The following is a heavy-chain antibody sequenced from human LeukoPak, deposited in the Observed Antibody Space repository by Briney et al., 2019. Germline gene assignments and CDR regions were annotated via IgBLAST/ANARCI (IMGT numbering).Heavy chain of an antibody. J-gene: IGHJ6*03. D-gene: IGHD5-18*01. Sequence: GGSLRLSCAASGFTFSSYNMNWVRRAPGKGLGWVSYISSSSSTINYADSVKGRFTISRDNAKNSLYLQMNSLRAEDTAVYYCVGNGYDYYYYYMDVWGKGTTVTVSS. CDR1: GFTFSSYN. V-gene: IGHV3-48*04. CDR3: VGNGYDYYYYYMDV. CDR2: ISSSSSTI.